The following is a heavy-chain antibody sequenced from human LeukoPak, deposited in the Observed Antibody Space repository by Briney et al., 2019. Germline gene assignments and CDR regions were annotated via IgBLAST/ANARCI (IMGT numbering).Heavy chain of an antibody. CDR3: ARDWPGSSWYGFNWFDP. CDR2: ISSSSSTI. Sequence: PGGSLRLSCAASGFTFSSYSMNWVRQAPGKGLEWVSYISSSSSTIYYADSVKGRFTISRDNAKNSLYLQMNSLRAEDTAVYYCARDWPGSSWYGFNWFDPWGQGTLVTVSS. V-gene: IGHV3-48*01. CDR1: GFTFSSYS. J-gene: IGHJ5*02. D-gene: IGHD6-13*01.